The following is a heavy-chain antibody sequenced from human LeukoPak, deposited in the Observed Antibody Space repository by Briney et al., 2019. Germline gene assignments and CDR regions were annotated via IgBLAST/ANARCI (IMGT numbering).Heavy chain of an antibody. J-gene: IGHJ4*02. D-gene: IGHD3-10*01. V-gene: IGHV4-34*01. CDR2: INHSGST. CDR1: GGSFSGYY. CDR3: ASTTLYGSGSNL. Sequence: SETLSLTCAVYGGSFSGYYWSWIRQPPGKGLEWIGEINHSGSTNYNPSLKSRVTISVDTSKNQFSLKLSSVTAADTAVYYCASTTLYGSGSNLWGQGTLVTVSS.